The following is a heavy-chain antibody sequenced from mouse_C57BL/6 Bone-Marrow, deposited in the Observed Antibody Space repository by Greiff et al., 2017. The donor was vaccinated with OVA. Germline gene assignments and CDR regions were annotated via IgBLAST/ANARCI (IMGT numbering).Heavy chain of an antibody. J-gene: IGHJ3*01. CDR3: ARDGSSGPFAY. D-gene: IGHD3-2*02. V-gene: IGHV5-16*01. CDR2: INYDGSST. CDR1: GFTFSDYY. Sequence: EVLLVESEGGLVQPGSSMKLSCTASGFTFSDYYMAWVRQVPEKGLEWVANINYDGSSTYYLDSLKGRFIIARDNAKNILYLQMSSLKSEDTATYYSARDGSSGPFAYWGQGTLVTVSA.